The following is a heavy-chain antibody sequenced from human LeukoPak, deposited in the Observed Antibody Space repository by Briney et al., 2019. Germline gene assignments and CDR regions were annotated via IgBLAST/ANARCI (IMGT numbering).Heavy chain of an antibody. CDR3: ARDPEGTYSGTYEGEWFDP. J-gene: IGHJ5*02. D-gene: IGHD1-26*01. CDR2: NGNT. Sequence: NGNTKYAQNFQGRVTMTTDTSTSTAYMELRSLRSDDTAVYYCARDPEGTYSGTYEGEWFDPWGQGTLVTVSS. V-gene: IGHV1-18*01.